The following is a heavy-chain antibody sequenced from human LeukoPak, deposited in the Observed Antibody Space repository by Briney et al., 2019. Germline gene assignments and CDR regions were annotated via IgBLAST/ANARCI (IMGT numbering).Heavy chain of an antibody. CDR1: GYTFTGYY. Sequence: ASVKVSCKASGYTFTGYYIHWVRQAPGQGLEWMGWITLHNGGTNYAQKFQGGVTMTRDTSISTAYMELSRLRSDDTAVYYCARTKNLYPGWFDPWGQGTLVTVSS. J-gene: IGHJ5*02. CDR3: ARTKNLYPGWFDP. V-gene: IGHV1-2*02. D-gene: IGHD1-14*01. CDR2: ITLHNGGT.